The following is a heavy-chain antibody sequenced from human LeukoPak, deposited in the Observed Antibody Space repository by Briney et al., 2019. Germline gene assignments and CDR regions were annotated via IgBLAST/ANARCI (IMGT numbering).Heavy chain of an antibody. V-gene: IGHV3-11*06. J-gene: IGHJ4*02. CDR1: KFTFSDYY. Sequence: NAGGSLRLSCAASKFTFSDYYMSWFRQAPGKGPEWISYISSSSSYIYYADSVKGRFTISRDNAKNSLYLQMNSQRAEDMAVYYCAREKSAAGDFDYWGQGTLVTVSS. CDR3: AREKSAAGDFDY. CDR2: ISSSSSYI. D-gene: IGHD6-13*01.